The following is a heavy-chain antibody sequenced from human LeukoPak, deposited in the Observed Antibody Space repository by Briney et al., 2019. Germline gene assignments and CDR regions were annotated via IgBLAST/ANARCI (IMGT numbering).Heavy chain of an antibody. D-gene: IGHD1-26*01. CDR2: IYYSGST. CDR3: ARGRVAGATVKGYFDV. J-gene: IGHJ2*01. CDR1: GGSISSYY. V-gene: IGHV4-59*01. Sequence: SETLSLTCTVSGGSISSYYWSWIRQPPGKGLEWIGYIYYSGSTNYNPSLKSRVTISVDTSKNQFSLKLSSVTAAYTAVYYCARGRVAGATVKGYFDVWGRGTLVTVSS.